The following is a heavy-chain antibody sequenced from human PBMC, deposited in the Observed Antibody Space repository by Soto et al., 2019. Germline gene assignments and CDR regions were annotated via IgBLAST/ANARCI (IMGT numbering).Heavy chain of an antibody. CDR1: GFTFSTFW. V-gene: IGHV3-74*01. CDR3: VRGEGSCTSTKCDAGNSWFDP. J-gene: IGHJ5*02. CDR2: INSDESTT. D-gene: IGHD2-2*01. Sequence: GGSLRLSCAASGFTFSTFWMHWVRQAPGKGPVWVSRINSDESTTTYADSVKGRFTISRDNAKNTLYLQMNSLRPEDTAVYYCVRGEGSCTSTKCDAGNSWFDPWGQGTLVTVSS.